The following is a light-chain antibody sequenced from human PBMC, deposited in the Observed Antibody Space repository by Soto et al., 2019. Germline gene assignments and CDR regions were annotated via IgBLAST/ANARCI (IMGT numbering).Light chain of an antibody. Sequence: DIQMTQSPSTLSASVGDRVTITCRASRSISSWLAWYQQKPGKAPKLLIYKASSLECGVPSRFSGSGSGTEFTLTINSLQPDDFGTYYCQQYNSYPVTFGEGTKLEIK. CDR1: RSISSW. V-gene: IGKV1-5*03. CDR3: QQYNSYPVT. CDR2: KAS. J-gene: IGKJ2*01.